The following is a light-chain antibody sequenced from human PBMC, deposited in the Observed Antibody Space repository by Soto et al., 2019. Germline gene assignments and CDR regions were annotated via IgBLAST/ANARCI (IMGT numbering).Light chain of an antibody. Sequence: QSVLTQTPSVSGTPGQRVYISCSGSSSNIGRNYVYWYHQFPGTAPKLLIYRDNERPSGVPDRFSGSKSGTSASLAISGLRSGDEADYHCATWDDSLGGPVFGGGTKLTVL. J-gene: IGLJ2*01. CDR2: RDN. V-gene: IGLV1-47*01. CDR3: ATWDDSLGGPV. CDR1: SSNIGRNY.